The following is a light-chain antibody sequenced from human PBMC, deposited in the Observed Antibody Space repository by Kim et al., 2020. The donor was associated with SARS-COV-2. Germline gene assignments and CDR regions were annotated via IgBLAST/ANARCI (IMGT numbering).Light chain of an antibody. CDR1: QSVGTN. CDR2: GAY. Sequence: EVVMTQSPATLSVSPGERATLSCRASQSVGTNLAWYQQKPRQAPRLLIYGAYARATGVPARFSGSGSGTEFTLTISSLQSEDFAVYYCQQYNNWPPWTFGQGNKVDIK. CDR3: QQYNNWPPWT. V-gene: IGKV3D-15*01. J-gene: IGKJ1*01.